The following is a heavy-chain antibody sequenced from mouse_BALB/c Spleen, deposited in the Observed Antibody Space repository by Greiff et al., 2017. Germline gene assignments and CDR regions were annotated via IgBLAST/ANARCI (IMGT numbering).Heavy chain of an antibody. CDR1: GFSLTSYG. Sequence: VQLQESGPGLVQPSQSLSITCTVSGFSLTSYGVHWVRQSPGKGLEWLGVIWSGGSTDYNAAFISRLSISKDNSKSQVFFKMNSLQADDTAIYYCARNRYYGYYYAMDYWGQGTSVTVSS. CDR3: ARNRYYGYYYAMDY. D-gene: IGHD1-1*01. J-gene: IGHJ4*01. V-gene: IGHV2-4-1*01. CDR2: IWSGGST.